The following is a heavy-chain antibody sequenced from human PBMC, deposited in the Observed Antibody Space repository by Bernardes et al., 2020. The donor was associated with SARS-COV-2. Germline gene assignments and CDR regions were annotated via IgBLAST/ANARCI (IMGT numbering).Heavy chain of an antibody. V-gene: IGHV1-2*02. D-gene: IGHD3-22*01. CDR1: GYTFTGYY. Sequence: ASMKVSCKASGYTFTGYYIHWVRQAPGQGLEWMGWINPNSGGTIYAQKFQGRVTMTRDTSISTAYMELSRLRSDDTAVYYCALPPTNYDRYGMDVWGQGTTVTVSS. J-gene: IGHJ6*02. CDR3: ALPPTNYDRYGMDV. CDR2: INPNSGGT.